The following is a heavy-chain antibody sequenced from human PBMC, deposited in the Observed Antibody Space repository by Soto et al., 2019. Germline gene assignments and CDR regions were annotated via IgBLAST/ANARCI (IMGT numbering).Heavy chain of an antibody. CDR1: GFTFSSNA. Sequence: GGSLRLSCAVSGFTFSSNAMSWVRQAPGKGLEWVSGISFSGDKTYYADSVKGRFTISRDNFKNTLYLQINSLTAEDTAVYYCAKLFTTVTAVYYFDYWGQGTLVTVSS. CDR3: AKLFTTVTAVYYFDY. D-gene: IGHD2-21*02. CDR2: ISFSGDKT. V-gene: IGHV3-23*01. J-gene: IGHJ4*02.